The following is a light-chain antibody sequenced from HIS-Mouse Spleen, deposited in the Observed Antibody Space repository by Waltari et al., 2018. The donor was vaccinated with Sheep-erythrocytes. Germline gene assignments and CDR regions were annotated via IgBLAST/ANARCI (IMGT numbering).Light chain of an antibody. CDR3: QAWDSSTAVV. Sequence: SYELTQPPSVSVSPGQTASITCSGDKLGDKYACWYQQKPGQSPVLVIYRDSKRPSGIHERFSGSNSGNTATLTISGTQAMDEADYYCQAWDSSTAVVFGGGTKLTVL. CDR2: RDS. V-gene: IGLV3-1*01. J-gene: IGLJ2*01. CDR1: KLGDKY.